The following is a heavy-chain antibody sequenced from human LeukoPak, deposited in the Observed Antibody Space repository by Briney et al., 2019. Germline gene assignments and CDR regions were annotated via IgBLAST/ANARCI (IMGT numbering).Heavy chain of an antibody. D-gene: IGHD5-18*01. CDR1: GFTFSSYW. CDR3: ARVVDTHFDY. Sequence: GGSLRLSCAASGFTFSSYWMHWVRQAPGKGLVWVSRIKSDGSTTTYAYSVKGRFTISRDNAKNTLYLQMNSLRAEDTAVYYCARVVDTHFDYWGQGTLVTVSS. CDR2: IKSDGSTT. V-gene: IGHV3-74*01. J-gene: IGHJ4*02.